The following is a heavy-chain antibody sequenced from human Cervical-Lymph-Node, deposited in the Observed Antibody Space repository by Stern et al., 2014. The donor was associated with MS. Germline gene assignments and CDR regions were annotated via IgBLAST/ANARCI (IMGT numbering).Heavy chain of an antibody. CDR3: ARDDDADRYDSSGADH. D-gene: IGHD3-22*01. CDR2: IWYDGSNE. CDR1: GFTFSSYG. J-gene: IGHJ4*02. Sequence: VQLVESGGNEVQPGRSLRLSCAASGFTFSSYGMHWVRQAPGKGLEWVAVIWYDGSNEFYADSVKGRFTISRDNSKNTLYLQMNSLRVEDTAVYYCARDDDADRYDSSGADHWGQGTLVTVSS. V-gene: IGHV3-33*01.